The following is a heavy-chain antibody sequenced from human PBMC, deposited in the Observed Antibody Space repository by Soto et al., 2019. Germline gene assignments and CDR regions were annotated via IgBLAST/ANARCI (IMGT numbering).Heavy chain of an antibody. J-gene: IGHJ5*02. D-gene: IGHD3-10*01. CDR1: GFSLSTSGVG. V-gene: IGHV2-5*02. CDR3: AHRGIGFGELLSSWFDP. Sequence: QITLKESGPTLVKPTQTLTLTCTFSGFSLSTSGVGVGWIRQPPGKALEWLALIYWDDDKRYSPSLKSRLTITKDTSKNQVVLTMTNMDPVDTATYYCAHRGIGFGELLSSWFDPWGQGTLVTVSS. CDR2: IYWDDDK.